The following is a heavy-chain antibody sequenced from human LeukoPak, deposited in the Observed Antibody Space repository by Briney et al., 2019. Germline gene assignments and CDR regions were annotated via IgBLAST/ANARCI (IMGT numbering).Heavy chain of an antibody. Sequence: ASVKVSCKASGYTFTSYGISWVRQAPGQGLEWMGWISAYNGNTNYAQKLQGRVTMTRDTSTSTVYMELSSLRSEDTAVYYCARDFEPRDGVATSHLPFDPWGQGTLVTVSS. V-gene: IGHV1-18*01. CDR3: ARDFEPRDGVATSHLPFDP. CDR2: ISAYNGNT. D-gene: IGHD5-12*01. CDR1: GYTFTSYG. J-gene: IGHJ5*02.